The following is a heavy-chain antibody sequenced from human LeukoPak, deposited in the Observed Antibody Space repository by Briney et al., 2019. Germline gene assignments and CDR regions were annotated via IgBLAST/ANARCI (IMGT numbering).Heavy chain of an antibody. J-gene: IGHJ3*02. D-gene: IGHD6-19*01. CDR1: GDSIITYY. CDR2: IHYSGGT. Sequence: SETLSLTCTVSGDSIITYYWGWIRQPPGKGLEWIGYIHYSGGTNYNPSLNSRITTSINMSKNQFSLNLRSVTAADTAVYYCARGPAGYSGGDDAFDIWGHGTMMTVSS. V-gene: IGHV4-59*01. CDR3: ARGPAGYSGGDDAFDI.